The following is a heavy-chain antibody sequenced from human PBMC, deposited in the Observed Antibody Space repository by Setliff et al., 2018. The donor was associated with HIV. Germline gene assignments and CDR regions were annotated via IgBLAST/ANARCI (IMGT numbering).Heavy chain of an antibody. J-gene: IGHJ4*02. CDR3: ARDGWELDRGRADYFDY. V-gene: IGHV1-3*01. D-gene: IGHD3-10*01. Sequence: ASVKVSCKTAGYTFTNYVVHWVRQAPGQGLEWMAWINPGTDNTGFSKKFQGRVTGSSDTSATTAYMELRSLRSEDTAVYYCARDGWELDRGRADYFDYWGQGALVTVSS. CDR1: GYTFTNYV. CDR2: INPGTDNT.